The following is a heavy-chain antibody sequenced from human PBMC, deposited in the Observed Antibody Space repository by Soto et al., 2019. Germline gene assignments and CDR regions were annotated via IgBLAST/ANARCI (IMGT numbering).Heavy chain of an antibody. CDR2: ISSSSSTI. J-gene: IGHJ3*02. Sequence: VQLVESGGGLVQPGGSLRLSCAASGFTFSSYSMNWVRQAPGKGLEWVSYISSSSSTIYYADSVKGRFTISRDNAKNSLYLQMNSLRAEDTAVYYCARGHCSGGSCYPSDAFDIWGQGTMVTVSS. D-gene: IGHD2-15*01. CDR1: GFTFSSYS. CDR3: ARGHCSGGSCYPSDAFDI. V-gene: IGHV3-48*01.